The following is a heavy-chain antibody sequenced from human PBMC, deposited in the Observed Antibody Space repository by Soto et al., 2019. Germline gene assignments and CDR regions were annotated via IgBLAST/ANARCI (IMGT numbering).Heavy chain of an antibody. J-gene: IGHJ6*02. V-gene: IGHV4-34*01. CDR1: GGSFSGYY. Sequence: PSETLSLTGAVYGGSFSGYYWSWIRQPPGKGLEWIGEINHSGSTNYNPSLKSRVTISVDTSKNQFSLKLSSVTAADTAVYYCARVYPHLSYYYYGMDVWGQGTTVTVSS. CDR2: INHSGST. CDR3: ARVYPHLSYYYYGMDV.